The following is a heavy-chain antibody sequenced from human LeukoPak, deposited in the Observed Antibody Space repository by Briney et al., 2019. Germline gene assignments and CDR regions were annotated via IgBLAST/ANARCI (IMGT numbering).Heavy chain of an antibody. CDR3: ASCLLPHTPCPLHL. Sequence: PSETLSLTCTVSGGSISSYYWSWIRQPAGKGMEWVGYIYYSGSTNYNPSLKSRVTISVDTSKNQFSLKLSSVTAADTAVYYCASCLLPHTPCPLHLWGRGTLVTVSS. V-gene: IGHV4-59*01. CDR1: GGSISSYY. CDR2: IYYSGST. D-gene: IGHD2-15*01. J-gene: IGHJ2*01.